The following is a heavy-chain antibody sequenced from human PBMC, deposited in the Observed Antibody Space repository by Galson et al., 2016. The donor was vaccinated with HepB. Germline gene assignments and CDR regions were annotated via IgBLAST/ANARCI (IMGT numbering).Heavy chain of an antibody. CDR3: AKDGAIYGSCTSTSCSSDSDY. CDR1: GFTFSNYA. CDR2: ISSYTGTT. V-gene: IGHV3-23*01. J-gene: IGHJ4*02. D-gene: IGHD2-2*03. Sequence: SLRLSCAASGFTFSNYAMSWVRQAPGKGLEWVSVISSYTGTTDYADSVKGRFTISRDNSTNTLFLQMNSLRAEDTAIYYCAKDGAIYGSCTSTSCSSDSDYWDQGTLVTVS.